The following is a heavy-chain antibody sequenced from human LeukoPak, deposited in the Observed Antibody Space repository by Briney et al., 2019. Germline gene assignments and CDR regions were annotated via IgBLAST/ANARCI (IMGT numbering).Heavy chain of an antibody. Sequence: SSVKVSCKASGGTFSSYAIRWARQAPGQGLEGMGGIIPIFGTANYAQKFQGRVTITTDESTSTAYMELSSLRSEDTAVYYCARERGGWFDPWGQGTLVTVSS. CDR1: GGTFSSYA. CDR2: IIPIFGTA. D-gene: IGHD3-3*01. V-gene: IGHV1-69*05. CDR3: ARERGGWFDP. J-gene: IGHJ5*02.